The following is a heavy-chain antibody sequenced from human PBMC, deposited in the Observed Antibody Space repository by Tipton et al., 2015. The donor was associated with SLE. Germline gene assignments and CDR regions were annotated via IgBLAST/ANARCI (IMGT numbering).Heavy chain of an antibody. V-gene: IGHV4-34*01. CDR2: INHSGST. CDR3: ARDLYYYDSNGYYGGFDY. J-gene: IGHJ4*02. Sequence: LRLSCAVYGGSFSGYYWSWIRQPPGKGLEWIGEINHSGSTNYNPSLKSRVTISVDTSKNQFSLKLSSVTAADTAVYYCARDLYYYDSNGYYGGFDYWGQGTLVAVSS. CDR1: GGSFSGYY. D-gene: IGHD3-22*01.